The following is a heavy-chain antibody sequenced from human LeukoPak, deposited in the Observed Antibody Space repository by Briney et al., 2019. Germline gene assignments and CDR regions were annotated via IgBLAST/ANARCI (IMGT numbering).Heavy chain of an antibody. CDR3: ARGRYCSGGSCYSTYGDY. D-gene: IGHD2-15*01. J-gene: IGHJ4*02. V-gene: IGHV4-34*01. Sequence: SETPSLTCAVYGGSFSGYYWSWIRQPPGKGLEWIGEINHSGSTNYNPSLKSRVTISVDTSKNQFSLKLSSVTAADTAVYYCARGRYCSGGSCYSTYGDYWGQGTLVTVSS. CDR1: GGSFSGYY. CDR2: INHSGST.